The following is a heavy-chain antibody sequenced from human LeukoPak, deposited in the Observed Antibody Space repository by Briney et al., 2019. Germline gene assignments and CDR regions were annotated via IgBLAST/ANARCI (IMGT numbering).Heavy chain of an antibody. V-gene: IGHV2-5*02. CDR1: GFSLSTSGVG. D-gene: IGHD6-13*01. Sequence: SGPTLVKPTQTLTLTCTFSGFSLSTSGVGVGWIRQPPGKALEWLALIYWDDDKRYSPSLKSRLTITKDTSKNQVVLTMTNMDPVDTATYYCAHRDIAAAGFGLDYWGQGTLVTVSS. CDR3: AHRDIAAAGFGLDY. CDR2: IYWDDDK. J-gene: IGHJ4*02.